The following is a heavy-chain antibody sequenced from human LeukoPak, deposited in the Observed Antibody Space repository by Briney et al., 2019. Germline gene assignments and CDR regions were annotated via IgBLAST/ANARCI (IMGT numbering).Heavy chain of an antibody. CDR3: AKGPGVVVVAAQYYFDY. D-gene: IGHD2-15*01. CDR1: GFTFSSYG. V-gene: IGHV3-30*18. Sequence: PGGSLILSCAASGFTFSSYGMHWVRQAPGKGLEWVAVISYDGSNKYYADSVNGRLTISRDNSKNTLYLQMNSLIAEDTAVYYCAKGPGVVVVAAQYYFDYWGQGTLVTVSS. CDR2: ISYDGSNK. J-gene: IGHJ4*02.